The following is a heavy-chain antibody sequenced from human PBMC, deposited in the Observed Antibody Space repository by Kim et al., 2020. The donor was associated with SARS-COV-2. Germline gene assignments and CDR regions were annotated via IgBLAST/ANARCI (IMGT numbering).Heavy chain of an antibody. V-gene: IGHV3-21*01. CDR3: ARDERLSVATRPFDY. CDR2: ISTTSVYI. Sequence: GGSLRLSCAASGFTFSSYSMNWVRQAPGKGLEWVSSISTTSVYIYYADSVKDRFTISRDNARNSLYLQMNSLRAEDTAVYYCARDERLSVATRPFDYWGQGTLVTVSS. D-gene: IGHD6-6*01. J-gene: IGHJ4*02. CDR1: GFTFSSYS.